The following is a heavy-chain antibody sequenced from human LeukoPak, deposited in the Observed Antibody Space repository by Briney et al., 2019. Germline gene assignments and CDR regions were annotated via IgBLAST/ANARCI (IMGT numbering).Heavy chain of an antibody. CDR2: IYYSGST. Sequence: PSETLSLTCTVSGGSISSSSYYWGWIRQPPGKGLEWIGSIYYSGSTYYNPSLKSRVTISVDTSKNRFSLKLSSVTAADTAVYYCARYLRDGYNEELDYWGQGTLVTVSS. V-gene: IGHV4-39*07. D-gene: IGHD5-24*01. CDR3: ARYLRDGYNEELDY. CDR1: GGSISSSSYY. J-gene: IGHJ4*02.